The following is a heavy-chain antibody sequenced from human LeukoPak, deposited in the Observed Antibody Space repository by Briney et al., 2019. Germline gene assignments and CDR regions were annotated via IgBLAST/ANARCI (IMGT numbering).Heavy chain of an antibody. V-gene: IGHV4-39*07. J-gene: IGHJ4*02. CDR1: GGSISSSSYY. D-gene: IGHD3-9*01. Sequence: PSETLSLTCTVSGGSISSSSYYWGWIRQPPGKGLEWIGNIYYSGSTYYNPSLKSRVTISVDTSKKQFSLRLSSVTAADTALYFCARTSYDILAGYYSGGGPFDSWGQGTLVTVSS. CDR2: IYYSGST. CDR3: ARTSYDILAGYYSGGGPFDS.